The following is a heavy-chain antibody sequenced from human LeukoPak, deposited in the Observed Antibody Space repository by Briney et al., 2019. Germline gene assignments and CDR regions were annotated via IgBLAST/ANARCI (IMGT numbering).Heavy chain of an antibody. D-gene: IGHD5-24*01. J-gene: IGHJ4*02. CDR2: IKGSGGDP. CDR1: GFTFSTYA. V-gene: IGHV3-23*01. Sequence: GGSLRLSCAASGFTFSTYAMGWVRQAPGKGLEWVSSIKGSGGDPFYADSVKGRFTISRDNSKNTLYLQMDSLRAEDTAIYYCARYDGYVFYIDYWGQGTLVTVSS. CDR3: ARYDGYVFYIDY.